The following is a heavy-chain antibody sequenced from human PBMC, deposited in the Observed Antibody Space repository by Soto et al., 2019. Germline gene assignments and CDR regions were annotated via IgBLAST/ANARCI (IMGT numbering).Heavy chain of an antibody. CDR2: ITGSSSAI. J-gene: IGHJ4*02. CDR1: GFTFNSYS. CDR3: ARGYCNGGSCYPGIY. D-gene: IGHD2-15*01. V-gene: IGHV3-48*02. Sequence: EVHLVESGGGSVQPGGSLRLSCAASGFTFNSYSMHWVRQAPGKGLEWVSYITGSSSAIYYADSVKGRFTISRDNAKNLLSLQMNSLRDEDTAVYYCARGYCNGGSCYPGIYWGQGTLVSVSS.